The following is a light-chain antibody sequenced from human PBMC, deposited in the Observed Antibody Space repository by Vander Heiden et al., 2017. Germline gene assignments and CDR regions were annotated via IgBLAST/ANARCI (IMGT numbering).Light chain of an antibody. CDR3: QQRSNWSWT. CDR2: DAS. CDR1: QSVSSY. V-gene: IGKV3-11*01. Sequence: EIVLTQSPATLSLSPGERATLSCRASQSVSSYLAWYQQKPGRAPRLLIYDASNRATGIPARFSGSGSGTDFTLTISSLEPEDFAVYYCQQRSNWSWTFGQGTKVEIK. J-gene: IGKJ1*01.